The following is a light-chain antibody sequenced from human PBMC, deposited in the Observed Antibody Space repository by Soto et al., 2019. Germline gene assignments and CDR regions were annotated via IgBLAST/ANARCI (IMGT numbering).Light chain of an antibody. J-gene: IGKJ1*01. CDR1: QSVLHSSNNQNY. CDR2: WAS. CDR3: QQYYTIPPT. V-gene: IGKV4-1*01. Sequence: DIVKTQSPDSLAVSLGERATINCKSSQSVLHSSNNQNYLAWYQQKPGQPPKLLISWASTRESGVPDRFSASGSGTDFTLTISSLQAEDVAVYYCQQYYTIPPTFGQGTKVELK.